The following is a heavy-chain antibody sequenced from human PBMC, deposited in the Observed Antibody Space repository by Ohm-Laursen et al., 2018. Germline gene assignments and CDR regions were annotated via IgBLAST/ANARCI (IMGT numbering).Heavy chain of an antibody. D-gene: IGHD1-14*01. CDR1: GFTFSSYS. CDR3: ARNPYDY. V-gene: IGHV3-21*01. CDR2: ITARSEYI. J-gene: IGHJ4*02. Sequence: SLRLSCTASGFTFSSYSMNWVRQAPGKGLEWVSSITARSEYIYYADSVKGRFTISRDNAKNSLYLQMNSLRAEDTAVYYCARNPYDYWGQGTLVTVSS.